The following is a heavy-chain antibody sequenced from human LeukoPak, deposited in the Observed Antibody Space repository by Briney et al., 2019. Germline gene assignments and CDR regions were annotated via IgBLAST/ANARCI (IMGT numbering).Heavy chain of an antibody. Sequence: GGSLRLSCAASGFTFSSYGMHWVRQAPGKGLEWVAVISYDGSNKYYADSVKGRFTISRDNSKNTLYLQMNSLRAEDTAVYYCAKDGVVVVAANRPHYYYYMDVWGKGTTVTVSS. CDR1: GFTFSSYG. CDR2: ISYDGSNK. J-gene: IGHJ6*03. D-gene: IGHD2-15*01. V-gene: IGHV3-30*18. CDR3: AKDGVVVVAANRPHYYYYMDV.